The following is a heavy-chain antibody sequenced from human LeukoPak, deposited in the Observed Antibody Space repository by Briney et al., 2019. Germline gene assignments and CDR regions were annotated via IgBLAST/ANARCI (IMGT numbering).Heavy chain of an antibody. Sequence: ASVKVSCEASGYTFTSYYMHWVRQAPGQGLEWMGLINPSGGSTSYAQKFQGRVTMTRDTSTSTVYMELSRLRSEDTAVYYCARGGGFFGGFSFGLFRRWGQGTLVTVSS. CDR2: INPSGGST. D-gene: IGHD3-16*01. CDR1: GYTFTSYY. V-gene: IGHV1-46*01. CDR3: ARGGGFFGGFSFGLFRR. J-gene: IGHJ4*02.